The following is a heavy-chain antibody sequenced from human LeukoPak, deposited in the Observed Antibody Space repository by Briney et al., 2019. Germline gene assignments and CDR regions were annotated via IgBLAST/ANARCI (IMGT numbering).Heavy chain of an antibody. Sequence: PGGSLRLSCAASGFTFSSYSMNWVRQAPGKGLEWVSSISSSSSYIYYADSVKGRFAISRDNAKNSLYLQMNSLRAEDTAVYYCARDLRITMIVERGPVDYWGQGTLVTSPQ. J-gene: IGHJ4*02. D-gene: IGHD3-22*01. CDR1: GFTFSSYS. CDR3: ARDLRITMIVERGPVDY. V-gene: IGHV3-21*01. CDR2: ISSSSSYI.